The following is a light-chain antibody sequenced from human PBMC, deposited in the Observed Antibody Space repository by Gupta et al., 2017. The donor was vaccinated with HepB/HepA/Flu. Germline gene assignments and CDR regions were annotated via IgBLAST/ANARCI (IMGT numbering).Light chain of an antibody. CDR3: LQHNSSWT. J-gene: IGKJ1*01. CDR2: AAS. Sequence: DIQMTQSPSSLSASVGDRVTITCRASQGIRNDLGWYQQKPGKAPKRLIYAASSWQRGVPSRFSGSGAEKEFTLTSSSRQHEDCANYYGLQHNSSWTFGQGTKVEIK. V-gene: IGKV1-17*01. CDR1: QGIRND.